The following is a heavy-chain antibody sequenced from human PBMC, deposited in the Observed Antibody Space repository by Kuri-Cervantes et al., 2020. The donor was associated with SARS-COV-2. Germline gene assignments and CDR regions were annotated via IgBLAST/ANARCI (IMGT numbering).Heavy chain of an antibody. V-gene: IGHV3-73*01. CDR1: GFTFSGSA. Sequence: GGSLRLSCAASGFTFSGSAMHWVRQASGKGLEWVVRIRSKANSYATAYAASVKGRFTISRDDSKNTAYLQMNSLKTEDTAVYYCARDHKSIAMAVAGTAVDYWGQGTLVTVSS. CDR2: IRSKANSYAT. D-gene: IGHD6-19*01. J-gene: IGHJ4*02. CDR3: ARDHKSIAMAVAGTAVDY.